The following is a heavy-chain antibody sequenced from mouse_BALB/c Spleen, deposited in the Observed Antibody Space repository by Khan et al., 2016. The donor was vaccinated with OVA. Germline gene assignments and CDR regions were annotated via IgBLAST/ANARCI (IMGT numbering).Heavy chain of an antibody. V-gene: IGHV1-4*01. CDR1: GYTFTSYT. CDR3: ASSGSNYRYDGYFDD. J-gene: IGHJ1*01. CDR2: ISPSNGYT. Sequence: QVQLQQSGAELVRPGASVKMSCNASGYTFTSYTMHWVKQRPGQGLEWIGYISPSNGYTNYNQIFKDKATLTADKSSSTAFMQLSSLTSEDSAVYYCASSGSNYRYDGYFDDWGAGTTVTVSS. D-gene: IGHD2-14*01.